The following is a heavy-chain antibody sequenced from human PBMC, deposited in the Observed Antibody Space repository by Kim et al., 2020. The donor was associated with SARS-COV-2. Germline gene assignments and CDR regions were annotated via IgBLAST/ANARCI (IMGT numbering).Heavy chain of an antibody. V-gene: IGHV3-21*01. CDR2: ISSSSSYI. CDR1: GFTFSSYS. J-gene: IGHJ3*02. D-gene: IGHD4-17*01. CDR3: ARDSDGGPFAFDI. Sequence: GGSLRLSCAASGFTFSSYSMNWVRQAPGKGLEWVSSISSSSSYIYYADSVKGRFTISRDNAKNSLYLQMNSLRAEDTAVYYCARDSDGGPFAFDIWGQGTMVTVSS.